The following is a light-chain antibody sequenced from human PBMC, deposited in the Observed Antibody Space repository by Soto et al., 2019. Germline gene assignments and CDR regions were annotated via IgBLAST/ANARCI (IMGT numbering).Light chain of an antibody. J-gene: IGKJ1*01. CDR3: QQYGTSPRT. V-gene: IGKV3-20*01. Sequence: EIVMTQSPCTLSLSPGDRATLSCRASQSVDTSYLGWYQQKPGQAPRLLIYGASSRAPGIPDRFSGSGSQTDFTLTISRLEPEDFAVYYCQQYGTSPRTFGQGTKVDIK. CDR1: QSVDTSY. CDR2: GAS.